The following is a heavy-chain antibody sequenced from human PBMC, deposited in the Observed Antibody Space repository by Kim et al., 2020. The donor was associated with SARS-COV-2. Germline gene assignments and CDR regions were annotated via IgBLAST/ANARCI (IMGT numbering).Heavy chain of an antibody. J-gene: IGHJ4*02. V-gene: IGHV3-74*01. Sequence: GGSLRLSCAASGFTFSSYWMHWVRQAPGKGLVWVSRINSDGSSTSYADSVKGRFTISRDNAKNTLYLQMNSPRAEDTAVYYCAREGRPFFYDYIWGSYRYFDYWGQGTLVTVSS. CDR3: AREGRPFFYDYIWGSYRYFDY. CDR1: GFTFSSYW. CDR2: INSDGSST. D-gene: IGHD3-16*02.